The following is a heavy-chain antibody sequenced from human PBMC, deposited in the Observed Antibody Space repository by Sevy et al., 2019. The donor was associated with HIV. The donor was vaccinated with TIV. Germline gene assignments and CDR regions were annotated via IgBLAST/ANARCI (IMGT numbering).Heavy chain of an antibody. Sequence: GGSLRLSCAASGFTFSSYWMNWVRQAPGKGLEWVANIKQDGSEKYYVDSVKGRFTISRDNAKNSMHLQMNSLRAEDTAVYYCARALAAAASYWGQGPLVTVSS. D-gene: IGHD6-25*01. CDR1: GFTFSSYW. V-gene: IGHV3-7*01. CDR2: IKQDGSEK. J-gene: IGHJ4*02. CDR3: ARALAAAASY.